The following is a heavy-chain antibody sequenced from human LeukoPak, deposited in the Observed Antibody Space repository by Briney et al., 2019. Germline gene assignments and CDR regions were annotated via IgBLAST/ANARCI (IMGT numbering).Heavy chain of an antibody. V-gene: IGHV4-4*02. D-gene: IGHD2-2*01. J-gene: IGHJ6*04. CDR2: IYHSGST. Sequence: SETLSLTCAVSGGSVSSSNWWSWVRQPPGKGLEWIGEIYHSGSTNYNPSLKSRVTISVDKSKSQFSLNLLSVTAADTAVYYCARDYIVRGSASDYYGMDVWGKGTTVTVSS. CDR1: GGSVSSSNW. CDR3: ARDYIVRGSASDYYGMDV.